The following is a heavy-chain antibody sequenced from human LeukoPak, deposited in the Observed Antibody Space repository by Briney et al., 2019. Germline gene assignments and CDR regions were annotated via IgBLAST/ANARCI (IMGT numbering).Heavy chain of an antibody. Sequence: GGSLRVSCEASGFTFGGYAMTWVRQAPGKGLEWVSVISGNGGSTYYADSVKGRFTISRDNSKNTLYLQMNSLRAEDTAVYYCAKNSGAYDFWSGYFYWGQGTLVTVSS. CDR3: AKNSGAYDFWSGYFY. D-gene: IGHD3-3*01. CDR1: GFTFGGYA. J-gene: IGHJ4*02. V-gene: IGHV3-23*01. CDR2: ISGNGGST.